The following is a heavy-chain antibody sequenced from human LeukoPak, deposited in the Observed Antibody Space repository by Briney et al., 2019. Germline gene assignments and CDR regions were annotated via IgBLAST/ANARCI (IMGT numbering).Heavy chain of an antibody. V-gene: IGHV4-59*01. CDR3: ARGLTAYGMDV. CDR1: GGSFSGYY. Sequence: SETLSLTCAVYGGSFSGYYWSWIRQPPGKGLEWIGYIYYSGSTNYNPSLKSRVTISVDTSKNQFSLKLSSVTAAGTAVYYCARGLTAYGMDVWGQGTTVTVSS. CDR2: IYYSGST. J-gene: IGHJ6*02.